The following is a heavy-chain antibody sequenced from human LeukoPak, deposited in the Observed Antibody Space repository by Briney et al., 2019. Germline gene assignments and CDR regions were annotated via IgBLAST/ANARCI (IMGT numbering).Heavy chain of an antibody. CDR3: ATPIGGSYPHFDY. Sequence: GSSVKVSCKASGGTFSSYAISWVRQAPGKGLEWMGGFDPEDGETIYAQKFQGRVTMTEDTSTDTAYMELSSLRSEDTAVYYCATPIGGSYPHFDYWGQGTLVTVSS. V-gene: IGHV1-24*01. CDR2: FDPEDGET. J-gene: IGHJ4*02. D-gene: IGHD1-26*01. CDR1: GGTFSSYA.